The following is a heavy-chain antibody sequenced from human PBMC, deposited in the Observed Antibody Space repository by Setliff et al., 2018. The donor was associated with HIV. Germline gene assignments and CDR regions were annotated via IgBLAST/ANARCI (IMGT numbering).Heavy chain of an antibody. CDR3: ARVDCSGGSCYSPAY. CDR2: IYHNGST. V-gene: IGHV4-31*03. CDR1: GGSISIGGYY. Sequence: TLSLTCTVSGGSISIGGYYWGWIRQHPGKGLEWIGYIYHNGSTYYNPSLKSRVIISVDTSKNQFSLNLTSVTAADSAVYYCARVDCSGGSCYSPAYWGQGTLVTVSS. J-gene: IGHJ4*02. D-gene: IGHD2-15*01.